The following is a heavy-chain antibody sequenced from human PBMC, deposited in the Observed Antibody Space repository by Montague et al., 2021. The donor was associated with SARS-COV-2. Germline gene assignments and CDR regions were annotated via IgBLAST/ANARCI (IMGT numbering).Heavy chain of an antibody. Sequence: IYFGGGPYYNPSLKRRVTISVDTSKNQFSLKLTSVTAADTAVYWCASDVGKGFSGYETEGCFDYWGQGALVSV. J-gene: IGHJ4*02. D-gene: IGHD5-12*01. CDR2: IYFGGGP. V-gene: IGHV4-39*07. CDR3: ASDVGKGFSGYETEGCFDY.